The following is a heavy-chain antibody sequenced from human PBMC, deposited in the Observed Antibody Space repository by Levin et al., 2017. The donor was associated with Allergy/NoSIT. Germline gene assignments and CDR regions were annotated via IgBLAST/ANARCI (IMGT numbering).Heavy chain of an antibody. D-gene: IGHD4-11*01. CDR1: GFTFSSYS. V-gene: IGHV3-21*01. CDR2: ISSSSSYI. J-gene: IGHJ6*02. CDR3: AREGLTTVTYYYGMDV. Sequence: GGSLRLSCAASGFTFSSYSMNWVRQAPGKGLEWVSSISSSSSYIYYADSVKGRFTISRDNAKNSLYLQMNSLRAEDTAVYYCAREGLTTVTYYYGMDVWGQGTTVTVSS.